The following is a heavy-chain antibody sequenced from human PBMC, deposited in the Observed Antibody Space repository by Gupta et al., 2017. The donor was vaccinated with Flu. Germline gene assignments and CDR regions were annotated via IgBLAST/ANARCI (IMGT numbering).Heavy chain of an antibody. CDR1: GFAFSNYA. V-gene: IGHV3-23*01. J-gene: IGHJ4*02. Sequence: EVQLLESGGGLLFPGGSPRLSCATSGFAFSNYAMSWVRQAPGKGLEWVSGISGSGDTTYYADSVKGRFTISRDNSKNTLYLQLSNLRADDTAVYYCAKGTFTVVTPFDSWGQGTLVTVSS. CDR2: ISGSGDTT. D-gene: IGHD2-21*02. CDR3: AKGTFTVVTPFDS.